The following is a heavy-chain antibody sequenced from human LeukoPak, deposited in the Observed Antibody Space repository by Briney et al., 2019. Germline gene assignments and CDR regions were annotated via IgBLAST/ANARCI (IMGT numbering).Heavy chain of an antibody. Sequence: GGSLRLSFAASGFTFSSYPIDGVRQAPGKGLEWLSYISTSGGTIYYADSVKGRFTISRDNAKNSLYLHMNSLRDEDTAVYFCARCYNHGGRCYQPLDYWGQGALVTVSA. J-gene: IGHJ4*02. V-gene: IGHV3-48*02. CDR1: GFTFSSYP. CDR2: ISTSGGTI. D-gene: IGHD2-15*01. CDR3: ARCYNHGGRCYQPLDY.